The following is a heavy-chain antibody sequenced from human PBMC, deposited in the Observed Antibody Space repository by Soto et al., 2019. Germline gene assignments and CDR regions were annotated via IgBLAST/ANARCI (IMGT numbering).Heavy chain of an antibody. Sequence: EVQLLESGGGLVQPGGSLRLSCAASGFTFTTYAMSWVRQAPGKGLEWVSGTSGSGGTTHYTDSVKGRFTISRDNSKNTLYLQMNSLRAEDTAVYYSAKARITIFGVTQDFDYWGQGTLVTVSS. CDR2: TSGSGGTT. CDR1: GFTFTTYA. CDR3: AKARITIFGVTQDFDY. D-gene: IGHD3-3*01. V-gene: IGHV3-23*01. J-gene: IGHJ4*02.